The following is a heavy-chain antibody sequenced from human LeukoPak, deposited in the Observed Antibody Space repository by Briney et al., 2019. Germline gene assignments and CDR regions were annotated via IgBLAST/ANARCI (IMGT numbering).Heavy chain of an antibody. V-gene: IGHV1-2*06. D-gene: IGHD4-17*01. CDR1: GYTFTGYY. J-gene: IGHJ3*02. Sequence: ASVKVSCKASGYTFTGYYMHWVRQAPGQGLEWMGRINPNSGGTNYAQKFQGRVTMTRDTSISTAYMELSRLRSDDTAVYYCATSNGDYSFDAFDIWGQGTMVTVSS. CDR3: ATSNGDYSFDAFDI. CDR2: INPNSGGT.